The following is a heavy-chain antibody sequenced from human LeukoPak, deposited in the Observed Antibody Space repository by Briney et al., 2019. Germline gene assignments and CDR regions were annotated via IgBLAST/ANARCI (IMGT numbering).Heavy chain of an antibody. CDR2: IRSKANSYAT. CDR1: GFTFNGSA. CDR3: IPYYYGSGSSYNWFDP. J-gene: IGHJ5*02. D-gene: IGHD3-10*01. Sequence: PGGSLRLSCAASGFTFNGSAMHWVRQASGKGLEWVGRIRSKANSYATAYAASVKGRFTISRDDSKNTAYLQMNSLKTEDTAVYYCIPYYYGSGSSYNWFDPWGQGTLVTVSS. V-gene: IGHV3-73*01.